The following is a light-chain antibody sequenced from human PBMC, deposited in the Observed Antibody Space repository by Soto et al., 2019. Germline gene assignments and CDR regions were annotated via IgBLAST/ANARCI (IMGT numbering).Light chain of an antibody. Sequence: DIQMTQAPSSPSASVGDRVTITCRASQGISNFLVWYQQKPGKVPRVLIYAASTLESGVPSRFSGSGSGTDFTLTISSLQPEDVATYYCQKYDSAPSTFGPGTKVDIK. CDR2: AAS. CDR1: QGISNF. J-gene: IGKJ3*01. V-gene: IGKV1-27*01. CDR3: QKYDSAPST.